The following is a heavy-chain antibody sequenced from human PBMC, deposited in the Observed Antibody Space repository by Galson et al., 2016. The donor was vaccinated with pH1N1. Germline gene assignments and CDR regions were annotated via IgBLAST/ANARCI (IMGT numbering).Heavy chain of an antibody. Sequence: SLRLSCAASGFTFINAWMTWVRQAPGKGLEWVGRIASKSGGGTTEYAAPLKGRFTISRDDSTNTLYLQMNSLKTEDTAVYYCILLKQGFFDPWGQGTLVTVSP. CDR2: IASKSGGGTT. J-gene: IGHJ5*02. CDR3: ILLKQGFFDP. V-gene: IGHV3-15*04. CDR1: GFTFINAW. D-gene: IGHD2-8*01.